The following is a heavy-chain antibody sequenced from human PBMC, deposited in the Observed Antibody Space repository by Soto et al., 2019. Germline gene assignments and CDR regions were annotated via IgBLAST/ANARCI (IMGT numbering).Heavy chain of an antibody. CDR1: GFTLSSYY. D-gene: IGHD5-12*01. CDR3: ARWLVGYDY. V-gene: IGHV3-7*01. J-gene: IGHJ4*02. Sequence: GGSLRLSCAASGFTLSSYYMSCVRQAPGKGLEWVASMNQDGSEKYYVDSVKGRFTVSRDNAKNSLSLQMNSLRAEDTAVYYCARWLVGYDYWGQGTLVTVSS. CDR2: MNQDGSEK.